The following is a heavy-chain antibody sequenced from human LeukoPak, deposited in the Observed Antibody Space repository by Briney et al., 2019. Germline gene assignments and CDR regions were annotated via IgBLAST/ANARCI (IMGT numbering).Heavy chain of an antibody. CDR3: AKDLSVVGSSRCDY. V-gene: IGHV3-11*04. CDR1: GFTFSDYS. J-gene: IGHJ4*02. D-gene: IGHD6-6*01. Sequence: PGGSLRLSCAASGFTFSDYSMSWIRQAPGKGLEWVSYISLNSGRNMYYAHSVKGRFTISRDNDKNSLYLQMNSLGAEDTAVYYCAKDLSVVGSSRCDYWGQGTLVTVSS. CDR2: ISLNSGRNM.